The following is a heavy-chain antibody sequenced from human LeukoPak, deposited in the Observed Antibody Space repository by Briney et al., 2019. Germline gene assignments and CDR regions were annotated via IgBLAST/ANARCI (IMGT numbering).Heavy chain of an antibody. CDR1: GGSFSDYY. CDR3: ARVFASPKIAAAGTSFDY. J-gene: IGHJ4*02. V-gene: IGHV4-34*01. CDR2: IYYSGNT. D-gene: IGHD6-13*01. Sequence: SETLSLTCAVYGGSFSDYYWSWIRQPPGKGLEWIGSIYYSGNTYYNPSLKSRLTISVDTSKNQFSLNLSSVTAADTAVYYCARVFASPKIAAAGTSFDYWGQGTLVTVSS.